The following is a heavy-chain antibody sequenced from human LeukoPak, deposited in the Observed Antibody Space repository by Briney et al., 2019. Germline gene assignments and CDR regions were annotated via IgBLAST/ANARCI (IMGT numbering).Heavy chain of an antibody. D-gene: IGHD5-12*01. V-gene: IGHV1-2*06. CDR2: INPNSGGA. J-gene: IGHJ4*02. CDR3: ARHPRGRGYSGYDPAGFDY. CDR1: GYTFTGYY. Sequence: ASVKVSCKASGYTFTGYYMHWVRQAPGQGLEWMGRINPNSGGANYAQKFQGRVTMTRDTSISTAYMELSSLRSDDTAVYYCARHPRGRGYSGYDPAGFDYWGQGTLVTVSS.